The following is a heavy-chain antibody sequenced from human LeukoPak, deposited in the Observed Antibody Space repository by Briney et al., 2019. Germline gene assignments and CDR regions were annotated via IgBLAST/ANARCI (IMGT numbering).Heavy chain of an antibody. J-gene: IGHJ4*02. V-gene: IGHV3-30*03. CDR1: GFTFSTYA. CDR3: AREMATTTGYFDY. Sequence: GGSLRLSCAASGFTFSTYAMHWVRQAPGKGLNWVAIISSDGITKYYADSVKGRFTISRDNSKNTLYLQMNSLRAEDTAVYYCAREMATTTGYFDYWGQGTLVTVSS. D-gene: IGHD5-24*01. CDR2: ISSDGITK.